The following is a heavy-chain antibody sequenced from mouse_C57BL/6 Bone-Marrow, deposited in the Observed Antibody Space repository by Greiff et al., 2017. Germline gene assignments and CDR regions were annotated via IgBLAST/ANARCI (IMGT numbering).Heavy chain of an antibody. CDR1: GYTFTDYE. CDR2: IDPETGGT. CDR3: TLRQLRLPFAY. J-gene: IGHJ3*01. D-gene: IGHD3-2*02. V-gene: IGHV1-15*01. Sequence: VQLQQSGAELVRPGASVTLSCKASGYTFTDYEMHWVKQTPVHGLAWIGAIDPETGGTAYNQKFKGKALLTADKSSSTAYMELRSLTSEDSAVYYCTLRQLRLPFAYWGQGTLVTVSA.